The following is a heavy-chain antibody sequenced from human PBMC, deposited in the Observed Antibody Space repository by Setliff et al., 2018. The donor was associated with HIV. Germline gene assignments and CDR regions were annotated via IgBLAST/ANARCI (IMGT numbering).Heavy chain of an antibody. J-gene: IGHJ4*02. D-gene: IGHD3-3*01. V-gene: IGHV3-30*04. CDR1: GFTFSSYA. CDR2: ISSDGSNE. Sequence: PGGSLRLSCAASGFTFSSYAMQWVRQAPGKGLEWVAVISSDGSNEYYADSVKGRFTISRDNSKNTLYVQMNSLRAEDTAVYYCARDRASFGYYERLDYWGRGTLVTVSS. CDR3: ARDRASFGYYERLDY.